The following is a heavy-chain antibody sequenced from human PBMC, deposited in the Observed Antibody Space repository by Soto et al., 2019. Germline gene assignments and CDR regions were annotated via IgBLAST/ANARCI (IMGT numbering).Heavy chain of an antibody. J-gene: IGHJ5*02. D-gene: IGHD5-12*01. CDR1: VGSISSYY. CDR2: IYYSGST. Sequence: QVQLQESGPGLVKPSETLSLTCTVSVGSISSYYWAWIRQPPGKGLEWIGYIYYSGSTNYNPSIKSRVTISVDTSKNQFSLILSSVTAADTAVYYCAKNVDIGILTGWFDPWGQGTLVTVSS. CDR3: AKNVDIGILTGWFDP. V-gene: IGHV4-59*08.